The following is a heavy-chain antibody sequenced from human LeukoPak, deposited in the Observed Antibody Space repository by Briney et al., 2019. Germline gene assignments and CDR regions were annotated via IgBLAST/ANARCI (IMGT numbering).Heavy chain of an antibody. D-gene: IGHD2-2*01. J-gene: IGHJ6*02. Sequence: GGSLRLSCAASGFTFSSYAMHWVRQAPGKGLEWVAVISYDGSNKYYADSVKGRFTISRDNSKNTLYLQMNSLRSDDTAVYYCARDCSSTSCYPGAVNPSSLRYFDWLYYYYYGMDVWGQGTTVTVSS. V-gene: IGHV3-30*04. CDR2: ISYDGSNK. CDR3: ARDCSSTSCYPGAVNPSSLRYFDWLYYYYYGMDV. CDR1: GFTFSSYA.